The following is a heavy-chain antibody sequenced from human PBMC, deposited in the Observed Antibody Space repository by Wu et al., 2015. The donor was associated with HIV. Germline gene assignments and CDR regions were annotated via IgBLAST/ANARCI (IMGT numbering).Heavy chain of an antibody. CDR1: GYSFTNYG. Sequence: QAQLVQSGVEVKKPGASVKVSCKSSGYSFTNYGITWVRQAPGQGLEWMGWISADNGNTNYAQKLQGRVTMTTDTSTSTANMELRSLRSDDTAVYYCARGGYYYGSGLTGFDPRGRGNPGHRLL. D-gene: IGHD3-10*01. J-gene: IGHJ5*02. V-gene: IGHV1-18*01. CDR3: ARGGYYYGSGLTGFDP. CDR2: ISADNGNT.